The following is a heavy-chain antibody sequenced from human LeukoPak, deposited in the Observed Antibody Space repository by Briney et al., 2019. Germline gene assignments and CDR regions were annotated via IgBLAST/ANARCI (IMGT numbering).Heavy chain of an antibody. D-gene: IGHD6-19*01. CDR3: ASGIAVNAFDI. J-gene: IGHJ3*02. CDR1: GFTFSSYW. Sequence: PGGSLRLSCAASGFTFSSYWMSWVRQAPGKGLEWVANIKQDGSEKYYVDSVKGRFTISRDNAKNSLYLQMNSLRAEDTAVYYCASGIAVNAFDIWGQGTMVTVSS. V-gene: IGHV3-7*01. CDR2: IKQDGSEK.